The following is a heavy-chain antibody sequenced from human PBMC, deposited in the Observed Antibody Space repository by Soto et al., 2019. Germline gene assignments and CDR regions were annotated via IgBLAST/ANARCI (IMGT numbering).Heavy chain of an antibody. CDR1: GGSVSSGSYY. V-gene: IGHV4-61*01. Sequence: SETLSLTCTVSGGSVSSGSYYWSWIRQPPGKGLEWIWDIYHSGSTNYSPSLKSRVTIAVDTSKNQFFLKLSSVTAADSAVYYCAINSSPYYFDYWGQGTLFTVSS. J-gene: IGHJ4*02. D-gene: IGHD6-6*01. CDR2: IYHSGST. CDR3: AINSSPYYFDY.